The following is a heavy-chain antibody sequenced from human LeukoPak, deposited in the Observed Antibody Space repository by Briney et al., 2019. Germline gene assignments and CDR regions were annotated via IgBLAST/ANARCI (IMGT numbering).Heavy chain of an antibody. J-gene: IGHJ5*02. V-gene: IGHV3-30*02. Sequence: GGPLRLSCAASGFSFSSYGMHWVRQAPGKGLEWVAFIRYDGSNKYYADSVKGRFTISRDNSKNSLYLQMNSLRAEDTALYHCAREGSGWPRGWFDPWGQGTLVTVSS. CDR2: IRYDGSNK. CDR1: GFSFSSYG. CDR3: AREGSGWPRGWFDP. D-gene: IGHD6-19*01.